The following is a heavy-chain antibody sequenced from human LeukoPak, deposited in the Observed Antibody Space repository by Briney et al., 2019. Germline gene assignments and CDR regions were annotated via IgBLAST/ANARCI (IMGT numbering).Heavy chain of an antibody. CDR2: IYTSAST. D-gene: IGHD3-22*01. CDR1: GGSISSYY. Sequence: SEILSLTCTVSGGSISSYYWSWIRQPAGKGLEWIGRIYTSASTNYNPSLKSRVTMSVDTSKNQFSLKLSSVTAADTAVYYCARDSPRDYYDSSGYYYYAFDIWGQGTMVTVSS. CDR3: ARDSPRDYYDSSGYYYYAFDI. V-gene: IGHV4-4*07. J-gene: IGHJ3*02.